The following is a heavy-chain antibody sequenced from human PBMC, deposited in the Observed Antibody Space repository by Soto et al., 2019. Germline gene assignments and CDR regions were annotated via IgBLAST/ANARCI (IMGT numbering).Heavy chain of an antibody. CDR3: ASGIQLWLRRINNGYSG. J-gene: IGHJ4*02. CDR2: IIPMFGTA. D-gene: IGHD5-18*01. CDR1: GGTFSTYA. Sequence: QVQLVQSGAEVKKPESSVKVSCKAPGGTFSTYAISCVRQAPGQVLEWMGGIIPMFGTANYAQRFQDRVTITADESTNTVYMELSSLRSEDTAVYFCASGIQLWLRRINNGYSGWGQGTLVTVSS. V-gene: IGHV1-69*12.